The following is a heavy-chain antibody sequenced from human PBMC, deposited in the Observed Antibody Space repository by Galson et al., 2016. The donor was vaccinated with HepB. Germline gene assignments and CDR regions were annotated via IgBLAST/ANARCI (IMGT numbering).Heavy chain of an antibody. CDR2: ISSRGDII. CDR1: GFTFSDYY. J-gene: IGHJ3*02. D-gene: IGHD3-22*01. V-gene: IGHV3-11*04. Sequence: SLRLSCAASGFTFSDYYMNWIRQAPGKGLEWVSYISSRGDIIYYADSVKGRFTISRDNANNSLYLQMTSLRAEDTSVYYCARGHSGYLPEDAFDIWGHGTMVTVSS. CDR3: ARGHSGYLPEDAFDI.